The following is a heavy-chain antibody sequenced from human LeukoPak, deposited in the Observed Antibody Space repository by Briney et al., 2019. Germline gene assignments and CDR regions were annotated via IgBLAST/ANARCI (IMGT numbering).Heavy chain of an antibody. V-gene: IGHV5-51*01. J-gene: IGHJ4*02. CDR1: GYSFTSYW. CDR2: IYPGDSDT. D-gene: IGHD3-22*01. CDR3: ARPSQSYYYDSSGHPQVNYFDY. Sequence: GESLKISCKGSGYSFTSYWIGWVRQMPGKGLEWMGIIYPGDSDTRYSPSFQGQVTISADKSISTAYLQWSGLKASDTAMYYCARPSQSYYYDSSGHPQVNYFDYWGQGTLVTVSS.